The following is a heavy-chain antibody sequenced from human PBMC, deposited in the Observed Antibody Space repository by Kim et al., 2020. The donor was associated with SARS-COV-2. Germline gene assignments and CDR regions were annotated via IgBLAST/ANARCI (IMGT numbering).Heavy chain of an antibody. CDR3: ARGNYYESVCVSVYYNG. CDR2: ISFDGRNK. J-gene: IGHJ6*01. CDR1: GVSFDSSA. Sequence: GGSLRLSCAASGVSFDSSAMNWVRQAPGKGLEWVAVISFDGRNKAYADSVEGRFTISRDNAKSTLHLQMNSLRVEDTAVYYCARGNYYESVCVSVYYNG. D-gene: IGHD3-22*01. V-gene: IGHV3-30-3*01.